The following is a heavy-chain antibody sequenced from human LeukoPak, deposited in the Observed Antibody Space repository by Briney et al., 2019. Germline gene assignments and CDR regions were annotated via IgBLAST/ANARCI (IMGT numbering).Heavy chain of an antibody. CDR3: ASEGLLWFGELQTSAFDI. CDR2: INPNSGGT. V-gene: IGHV1-2*02. CDR1: GYTFTSYY. D-gene: IGHD3-10*01. J-gene: IGHJ3*02. Sequence: ASVKVSCKASGYTFTSYYMHWVRQAPGQGLEWMGWINPNSGGTNYAQKFQGRVTMTRDTSISTAYMELSRLRSDDTAVYYCASEGLLWFGELQTSAFDIWGQGTMVTVSS.